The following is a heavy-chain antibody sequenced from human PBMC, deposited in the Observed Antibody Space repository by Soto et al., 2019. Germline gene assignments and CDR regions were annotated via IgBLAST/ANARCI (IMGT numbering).Heavy chain of an antibody. D-gene: IGHD2-21*02. V-gene: IGHV1-3*05. CDR3: ARSIVVVAALDY. CDR1: GYTFTSYA. J-gene: IGHJ4*02. CDR2: INAGNGNT. Sequence: QVQLVQSGAEEKKPGASVKVSCKASGYTFTSYAMHWVRQAPGQRLEWMGWINAGNGNTKYSQKFQGRVTITRDTSGNTAYMELSSLRSEDTAVYYCARSIVVVAALDYWGQGTLVTVSS.